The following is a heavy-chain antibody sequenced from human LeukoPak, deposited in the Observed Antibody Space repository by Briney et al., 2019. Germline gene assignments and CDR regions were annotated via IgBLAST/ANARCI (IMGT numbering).Heavy chain of an antibody. V-gene: IGHV4-59*11. J-gene: IGHJ4*02. Sequence: SETLSLTCTVSGGSISSHYWSWIRQPPGKGLEWIGYIYYSGSTNYNPSLKSRVTISVDTSKNQFSLKLSSVTAADTAVYYCAREGLWGSSRQFDYWGQGTLVTVSS. D-gene: IGHD3-16*02. CDR1: GGSISSHY. CDR3: AREGLWGSSRQFDY. CDR2: IYYSGST.